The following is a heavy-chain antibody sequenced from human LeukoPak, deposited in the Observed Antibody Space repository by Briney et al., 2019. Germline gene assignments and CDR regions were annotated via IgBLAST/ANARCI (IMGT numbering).Heavy chain of an antibody. Sequence: GGSLRLSCAASGFTFSSYSMNWVRQAPGKGLEWVSYISSSSSTIYYADSVKGRFTISRDNPKNSLKLQMNSLRAEDTAVYYCARDGSYYGSGNHDYWGQGTLVTVSS. D-gene: IGHD3-10*01. CDR2: ISSSSSTI. CDR3: ARDGSYYGSGNHDY. CDR1: GFTFSSYS. V-gene: IGHV3-48*01. J-gene: IGHJ4*02.